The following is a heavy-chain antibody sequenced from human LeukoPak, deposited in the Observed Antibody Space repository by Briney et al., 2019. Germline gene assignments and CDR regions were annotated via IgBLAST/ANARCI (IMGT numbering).Heavy chain of an antibody. D-gene: IGHD3-16*01. V-gene: IGHV3-53*01. Sequence: GGSLRLSCAASGFTVSSNYITWVRQAPGKGLEWVSSIYSGGSTYYADSVKGRFTISRDNFKNTLYLQKNSLRAEDTAVYYCARVVWVSGPSDYWGQGTLVTVSS. CDR3: ARVVWVSGPSDY. CDR2: IYSGGST. CDR1: GFTVSSNY. J-gene: IGHJ4*02.